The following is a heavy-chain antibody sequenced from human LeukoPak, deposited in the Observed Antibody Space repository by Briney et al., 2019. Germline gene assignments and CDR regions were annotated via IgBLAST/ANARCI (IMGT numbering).Heavy chain of an antibody. V-gene: IGHV3-53*01. CDR1: GFIVSSNY. D-gene: IGHD2-2*01. CDR3: AKDPSFDGAP. J-gene: IGHJ5*02. CDR2: IFSGGNT. Sequence: GGSLRLSCAASGFIVSSNYMSWVRQAPGKGLEWVSAIFSGGNTYYADSVKGRFTISRDNSKNTLYLQMNSLRAEDTAVYYCAKDPSFDGAPWGQGTLVTVSS.